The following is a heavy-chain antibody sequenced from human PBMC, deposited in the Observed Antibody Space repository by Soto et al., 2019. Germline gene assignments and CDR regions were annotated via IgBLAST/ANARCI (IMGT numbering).Heavy chain of an antibody. J-gene: IGHJ6*03. CDR3: ARGSCSSTSCYGAGYYYMDV. CDR1: GGSFSGYY. D-gene: IGHD2-2*01. V-gene: IGHV4-34*01. Sequence: SETLSLTCAVYGGSFSGYYWSWIRQPPGKGLEWIGEINHSGSTNYNPSLKSRVTISVETSKNQFSLKLSSVTAADTAVYYCARGSCSSTSCYGAGYYYMDVWGKGTTVTVSS. CDR2: INHSGST.